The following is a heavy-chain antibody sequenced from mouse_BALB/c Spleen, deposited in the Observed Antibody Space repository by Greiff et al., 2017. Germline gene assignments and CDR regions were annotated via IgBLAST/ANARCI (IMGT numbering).Heavy chain of an antibody. CDR1: GFTFSSYA. V-gene: IGHV5-6-5*01. J-gene: IGHJ3*01. D-gene: IGHD2-1*01. Sequence: EVQVVESGGGLVKPGGSLKLSCAASGFTFSSYAMSWVRQTPEKRLEWVASISSGGSTYYPDSVKGRFTISRDNARNILYLQMSSLRSEDTAMYYCAREGYGNYFAYWGQGTLVTVSA. CDR2: ISSGGST. CDR3: AREGYGNYFAY.